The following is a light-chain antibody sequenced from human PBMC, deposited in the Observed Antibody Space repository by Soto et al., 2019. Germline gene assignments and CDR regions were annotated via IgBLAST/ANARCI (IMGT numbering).Light chain of an antibody. Sequence: EIVLTQSPATLSLSPGERATLSCRASQPIYKALAWYQQKPGQAPRLLIYDASNRASGITARFSGSGSGTDFTLTISGLEPEDFAVYYCQQRSDWPLTFGGGTKLEI. CDR1: QPIYKA. CDR2: DAS. CDR3: QQRSDWPLT. J-gene: IGKJ4*01. V-gene: IGKV3-11*01.